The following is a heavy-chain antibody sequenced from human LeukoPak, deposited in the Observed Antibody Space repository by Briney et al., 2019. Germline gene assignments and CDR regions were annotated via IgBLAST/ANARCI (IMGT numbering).Heavy chain of an antibody. V-gene: IGHV1-2*02. CDR3: ARDLSGGALGAFDI. Sequence: ASVKVSCKASGYTFTSYAMHWLRQAPGQGLEWMGWINPNSGGTSFALNFQGRVTLARDTSISTVYMELSRLRSDDTAVYYCARDLSGGALGAFDIWGQGTMVTVSS. D-gene: IGHD2-15*01. J-gene: IGHJ3*02. CDR2: INPNSGGT. CDR1: GYTFTSYA.